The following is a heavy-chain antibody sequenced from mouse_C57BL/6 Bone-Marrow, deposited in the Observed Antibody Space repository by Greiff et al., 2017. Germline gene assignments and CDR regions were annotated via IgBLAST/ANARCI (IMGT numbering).Heavy chain of an antibody. CDR3: ARQLRLPYYYAMDY. CDR2: INSDGGST. V-gene: IGHV5-2*01. CDR1: EYEFPSHD. Sequence: EVQGVESGGGLVQPGESLKLSCESNEYEFPSHDMSWVRKTPEKRLELVAAINSDGGSTYYPDTMERRFIISRDTTKKTLYLQMSSLRSEDTALYYCARQLRLPYYYAMDYWGQGTSVTVSS. J-gene: IGHJ4*01. D-gene: IGHD3-2*02.